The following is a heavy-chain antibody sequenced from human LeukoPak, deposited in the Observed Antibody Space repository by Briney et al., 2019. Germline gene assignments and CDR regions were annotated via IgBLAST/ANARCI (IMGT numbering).Heavy chain of an antibody. D-gene: IGHD1-26*01. CDR3: AKDLTRGSDY. Sequence: GGSLRLSCTVSGFYFSEYWMHWVRQAPGKGLEWVSAISGSGGSTYYADSVKGRFTISRDNSKNTLYLQMNSLRAEDTAVYYCAKDLTRGSDYWGQGTLVTVSS. V-gene: IGHV3-23*01. J-gene: IGHJ4*02. CDR1: GFYFSEYW. CDR2: ISGSGGST.